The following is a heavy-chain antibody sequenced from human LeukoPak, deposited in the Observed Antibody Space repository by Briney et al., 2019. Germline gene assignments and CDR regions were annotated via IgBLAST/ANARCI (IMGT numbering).Heavy chain of an antibody. D-gene: IGHD1-1*01. CDR3: ARDSTTGTQFDY. J-gene: IGHJ4*02. CDR1: GGTFSSYA. V-gene: IGHV1-69*01. Sequence: SVKVCCKASGGTFSSYAISWVRQAPGQGLEWMGGIIPIFGTANYAQKFQGRVTITADESTSTAYMELSSLRSEDTAVYYCARDSTTGTQFDYWGQGTLVTVSS. CDR2: IIPIFGTA.